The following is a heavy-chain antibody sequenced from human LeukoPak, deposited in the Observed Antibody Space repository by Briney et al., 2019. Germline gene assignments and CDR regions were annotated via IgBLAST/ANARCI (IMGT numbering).Heavy chain of an antibody. V-gene: IGHV3-7*01. CDR3: VRDATRGGDLDH. Sequence: GGSLRLSCAASGFTFSDYWMMWVRQAPGKGLEWVAQIKVDGSEKYYVDSVRGRFTISRDNAKNSLDLQMNTLRVEDTAVYYCVRDATRGGDLDHWGQGTLVTVSS. CDR1: GFTFSDYW. D-gene: IGHD2-21*01. J-gene: IGHJ5*02. CDR2: IKVDGSEK.